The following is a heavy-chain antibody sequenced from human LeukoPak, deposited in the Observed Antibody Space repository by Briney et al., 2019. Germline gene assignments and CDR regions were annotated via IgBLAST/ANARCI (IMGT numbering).Heavy chain of an antibody. CDR1: GGSISSYY. Sequence: PSETLSLTCTVSGGSISSYYWSWIRQPPGKGLEWIGYIYYSGSTNYNPSLKSRVTISVDTSKNQFSLRLNSVTAADTAMYYCAKSGGYGLIDYWGQGTRVTVSS. CDR2: IYYSGST. CDR3: AKSGGYGLIDY. D-gene: IGHD1-26*01. J-gene: IGHJ4*02. V-gene: IGHV4-59*08.